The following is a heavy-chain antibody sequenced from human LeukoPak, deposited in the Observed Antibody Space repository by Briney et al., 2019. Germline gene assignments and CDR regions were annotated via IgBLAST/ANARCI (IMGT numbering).Heavy chain of an antibody. CDR3: ATNYYDS. J-gene: IGHJ4*02. D-gene: IGHD3-22*01. CDR1: GGTFSSYA. V-gene: IGHV1-3*01. Sequence: GASVKVSCKASGGTFSSYAISWVRQAPGQRLEWMGWINAGNGNTKYSQKFQGRVTITRDTSASTAYMELSSLRSEDTAVCYCATNYYDSWGQGTLVTVSS. CDR2: INAGNGNT.